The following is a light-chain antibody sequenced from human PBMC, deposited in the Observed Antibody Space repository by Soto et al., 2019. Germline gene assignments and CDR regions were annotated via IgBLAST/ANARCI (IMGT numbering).Light chain of an antibody. J-gene: IGLJ2*01. CDR3: SSYASKSSLI. CDR2: EVR. Sequence: QSALTQPASVSGSPGQSITISCAGTMRDVGAYNLVSWYQQHPGRAPQLIIYEVRNRPSGISFRFSGSKSGNTASLTISGLQAEDEADYYCSSYASKSSLIFGGGTKVTVL. CDR1: MRDVGAYNL. V-gene: IGLV2-14*01.